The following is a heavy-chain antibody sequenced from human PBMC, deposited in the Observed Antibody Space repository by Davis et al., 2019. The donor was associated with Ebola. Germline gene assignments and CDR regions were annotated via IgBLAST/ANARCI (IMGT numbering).Heavy chain of an antibody. D-gene: IGHD3-3*01. J-gene: IGHJ4*02. CDR2: ISYDGSNK. CDR3: ARVITIFGVVIDY. V-gene: IGHV3-30*03. Sequence: GESLKISCAASGFTFSSYGMHWVRQAPGKGLEWVAVISYDGSNKYYADSVKGRFTISRDNSKNTLYLQMNSLRAEDTAVYYCARVITIFGVVIDYWGQGTLVTVSS. CDR1: GFTFSSYG.